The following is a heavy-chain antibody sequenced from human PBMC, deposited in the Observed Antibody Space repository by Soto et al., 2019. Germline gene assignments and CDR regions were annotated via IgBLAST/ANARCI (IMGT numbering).Heavy chain of an antibody. CDR2: IIPMFGTA. D-gene: IGHD3-16*01. J-gene: IGHJ6*02. CDR1: GYTFTGYY. V-gene: IGHV1-69*06. Sequence: SVKVSCKASGYTFTGYYMHWVRQAPGQGLEWMGGIIPMFGTANYAQRFQGRVTTTADKYTNTAYMELTSLTSEDTAVYYCARGDDFDYYYGVDVWGQGTTVTVSS. CDR3: ARGDDFDYYYGVDV.